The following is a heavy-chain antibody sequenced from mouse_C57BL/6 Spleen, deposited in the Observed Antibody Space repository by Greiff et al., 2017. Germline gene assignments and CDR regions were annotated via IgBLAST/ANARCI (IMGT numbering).Heavy chain of an antibody. V-gene: IGHV1-69*01. CDR1: GYTFTSYW. D-gene: IGHD2-5*01. Sequence: QVQLQQPGAELVMPGASVKLSCKASGYTFTSYWMHWVKQRPGQGLEWIGEIDPSDSYTNYNQKFKGKSTLTVDKSSSTAYMQLSSLTSEDSAVYYCARGDYSNPWFAYWGQGTLVTVSA. CDR2: IDPSDSYT. J-gene: IGHJ3*01. CDR3: ARGDYSNPWFAY.